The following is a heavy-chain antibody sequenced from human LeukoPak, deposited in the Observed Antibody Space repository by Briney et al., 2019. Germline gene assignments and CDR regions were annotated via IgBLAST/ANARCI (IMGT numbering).Heavy chain of an antibody. V-gene: IGHV3-33*01. Sequence: GRSLRLSCAASGFTFSSYGMHWVRQAPGKGLEWVAVIWYDGSNKYYADSVKGRFTISRDNSKNTLHLQMNSLRAEDTAVYYCAREGSGWYSFHYGMDVWGKGTTVTVSS. CDR2: IWYDGSNK. J-gene: IGHJ6*04. CDR1: GFTFSSYG. D-gene: IGHD6-19*01. CDR3: AREGSGWYSFHYGMDV.